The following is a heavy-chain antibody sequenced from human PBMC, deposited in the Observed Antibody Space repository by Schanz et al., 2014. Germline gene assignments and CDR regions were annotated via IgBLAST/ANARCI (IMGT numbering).Heavy chain of an antibody. Sequence: QVQLVQSGAEVKKPGSSVKVSCKASRSTFSSYTINWVRQASGQGLEWMGRIIPSLGLAKYEQKFQDKVTITADTSTTTAYMELSSLTSEDTAVHYCARGRGFYDYWGQGTLVTVSS. J-gene: IGHJ4*02. D-gene: IGHD3-10*01. CDR3: ARGRGFYDY. V-gene: IGHV1-69*02. CDR1: RSTFSSYT. CDR2: IIPSLGLA.